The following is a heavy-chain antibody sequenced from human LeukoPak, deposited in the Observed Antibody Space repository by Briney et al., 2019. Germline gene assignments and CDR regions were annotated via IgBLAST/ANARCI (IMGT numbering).Heavy chain of an antibody. CDR2: IYYSGGT. J-gene: IGHJ3*02. CDR3: ARHSPGGAFDI. CDR1: GGSISSSSYY. V-gene: IGHV4-39*01. D-gene: IGHD3-10*01. Sequence: SETLSLTCTVPGGSISSSSYYWGWIRQPPGKGLEWIGSIYYSGGTYYNPSLKSRVTISVDTSKNQFSLKLSSVTAADTAVYYCARHSPGGAFDIWGQGTMVTVSS.